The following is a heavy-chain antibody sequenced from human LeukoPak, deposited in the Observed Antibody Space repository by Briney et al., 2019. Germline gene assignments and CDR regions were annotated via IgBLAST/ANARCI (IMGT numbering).Heavy chain of an antibody. CDR3: ARDNALASGKYWFDP. Sequence: MASQTLSLTCAVSGGSINTGAYSWSWIRQPPGKGLEWIGYIYYSGSTFYNPSLKSRLTISIDTSKNQFSLKLSSVTAADTAVYYCARDNALASGKYWFDPWGQGTLVTVSS. J-gene: IGHJ5*02. CDR1: GGSINTGAYS. CDR2: IYYSGST. D-gene: IGHD3-10*01. V-gene: IGHV4-30-4*07.